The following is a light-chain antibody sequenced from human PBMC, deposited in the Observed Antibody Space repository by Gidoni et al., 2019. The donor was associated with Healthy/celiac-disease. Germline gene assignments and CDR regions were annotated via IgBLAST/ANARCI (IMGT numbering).Light chain of an antibody. V-gene: IGKV3-11*01. J-gene: IGKJ4*01. CDR1: QSFSSY. CDR2: DAS. CDR3: QQRSNWPPGLT. Sequence: EIVLTQSPATLPLSPGERATLSCRASQSFSSYLAWYQQKPGQAPRLLIYDASNRATGIPARFSGSGSGTDFTLTISSLEPEDFAVYYCQQRSNWPPGLTFGGGTKVEIK.